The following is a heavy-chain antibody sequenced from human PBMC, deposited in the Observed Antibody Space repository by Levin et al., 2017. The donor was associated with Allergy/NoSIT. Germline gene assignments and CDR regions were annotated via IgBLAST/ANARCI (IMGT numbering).Heavy chain of an antibody. CDR2: IDSDGISP. V-gene: IGHV3-74*01. J-gene: IGHJ4*02. CDR1: GFTFTNYW. Sequence: GGSLRLSCAASGFTFTNYWMHWVRQAPGKGLVWVSRIDSDGISPVYADSVKGRFTISRDNAKDTLYLHMNSLRAEDTAVCYCARGPLFCGSTTCYPALGNWGPGTLVTVSS. CDR3: ARGPLFCGSTTCYPALGN. D-gene: IGHD2-2*01.